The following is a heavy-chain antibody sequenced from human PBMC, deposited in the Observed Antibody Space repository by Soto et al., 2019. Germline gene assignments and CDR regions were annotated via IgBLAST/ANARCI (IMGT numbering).Heavy chain of an antibody. D-gene: IGHD5-12*01. J-gene: IGHJ3*02. Sequence: EVQLLESGGGLVQPGGSLRLSCAASGFTFSSYAMSWVRQAPGKGLAWVSAISGSGGSTYYADSVKGRFTISRDNSKNTLYLQMNSLRAEDTAVYYCAKCNSGPPDAFDIWGQGTMVTVSS. CDR2: ISGSGGST. CDR3: AKCNSGPPDAFDI. CDR1: GFTFSSYA. V-gene: IGHV3-23*01.